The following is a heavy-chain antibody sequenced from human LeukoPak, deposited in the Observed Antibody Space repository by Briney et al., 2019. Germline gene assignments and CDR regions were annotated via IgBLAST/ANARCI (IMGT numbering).Heavy chain of an antibody. J-gene: IGHJ6*02. CDR3: ASHILRLEWLPPSSYGMDV. CDR1: GGSISSSSYY. V-gene: IGHV4-39*01. Sequence: SETLSLTCTVSGGSISSSSYYWGWIRQPPGKGLEWIGSIYYSGSTYYNPSLKSRVTISVDTSKNQFSLKLSSVTAADTAVYYCASHILRLEWLPPSSYGMDVWGQGTTVTVSS. D-gene: IGHD3-3*01. CDR2: IYYSGST.